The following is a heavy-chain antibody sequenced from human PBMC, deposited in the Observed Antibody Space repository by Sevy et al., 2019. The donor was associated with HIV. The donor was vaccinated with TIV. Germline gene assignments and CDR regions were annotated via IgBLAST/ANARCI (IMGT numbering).Heavy chain of an antibody. D-gene: IGHD3-16*01. J-gene: IGHJ6*02. Sequence: GGSLRLSCAASGFTFSNYAMHWVRQAPGKGLEWVAVISYDGSNKYYADSVRGRFTISRDSSKNTLYLQMNSLRPEDTAVYYWAGDLEVYGGWGQTSHGMDVWGQGTTVTVSS. CDR3: AGDLEVYGGWGQTSHGMDV. CDR2: ISYDGSNK. V-gene: IGHV3-30-3*01. CDR1: GFTFSNYA.